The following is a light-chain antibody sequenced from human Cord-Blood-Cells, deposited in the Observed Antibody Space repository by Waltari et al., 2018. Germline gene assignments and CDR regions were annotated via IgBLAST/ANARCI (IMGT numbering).Light chain of an antibody. CDR2: DVS. Sequence: QSALTQPASVSGSPGQSITISCTGTSSDVGGYNYVPWYQQHPGKAPKLMIYDVSNRPSGVSNRFSGSKSGNTASLTISGLQAEDEADYYCSSYTSSSTYVFGTGTKVIVL. V-gene: IGLV2-14*01. J-gene: IGLJ1*01. CDR3: SSYTSSSTYV. CDR1: SSDVGGYNY.